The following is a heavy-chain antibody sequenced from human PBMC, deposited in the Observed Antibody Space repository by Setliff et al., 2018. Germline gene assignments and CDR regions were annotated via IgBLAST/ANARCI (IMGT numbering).Heavy chain of an antibody. CDR3: ASIIITTVHY. D-gene: IGHD3-10*01. CDR2: ISSTITST. CDR1: GFTFSSSA. V-gene: IGHV3-23*01. J-gene: IGHJ4*02. Sequence: GGSLRLSCAASGFTFSSSAMAWVRQAPGKGLEWVSAISSTITSTYYADSVKGRFTISRDNSKNTLYLQMNSLRAEDTAVYYCASIIITTVHYWGQGTLVTVSS.